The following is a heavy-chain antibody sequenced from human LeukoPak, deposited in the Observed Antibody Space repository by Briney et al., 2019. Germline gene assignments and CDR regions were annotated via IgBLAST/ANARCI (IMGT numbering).Heavy chain of an antibody. CDR3: ARGRAPGGSYGCYFDY. CDR1: GGSFSGYY. V-gene: IGHV4-34*01. D-gene: IGHD1-26*01. J-gene: IGHJ4*02. CDR2: INHSGST. Sequence: SETLSLTCAVYGGSFSGYYWSWIRQPPGKGLEWIGEINHSGSTNYNPSLKSRVTISVDTSKNQFSLKLSSVTAADTAVYYCARGRAPGGSYGCYFDYWGQGTLVTVSS.